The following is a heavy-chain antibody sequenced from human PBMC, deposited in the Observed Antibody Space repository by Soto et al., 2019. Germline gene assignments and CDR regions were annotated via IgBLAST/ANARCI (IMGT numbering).Heavy chain of an antibody. Sequence: GSLRLSCAASGFTFSSYAMSWVRQAPGKGLEWVSAISGSGGSTYYADSVKGRFTISRDDSKNTLYLQMNSLKTEDTAVYYCTTEGFGTTTYDYWGQGTLVTVSS. CDR3: TTEGFGTTTYDY. D-gene: IGHD1-1*01. CDR1: GFTFSSYA. J-gene: IGHJ4*02. CDR2: ISGSGGST. V-gene: IGHV3-23*01.